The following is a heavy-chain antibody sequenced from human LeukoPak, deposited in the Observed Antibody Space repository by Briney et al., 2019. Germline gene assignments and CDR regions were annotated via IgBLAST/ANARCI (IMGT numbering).Heavy chain of an antibody. D-gene: IGHD2-2*01. Sequence: ASVKVSCKASGYTFTSYGISWVRQAPGQGLEWMGWISAYNGNTNYAQKLQGRVTMTTDTSTSTAYMELSSLRSEDTAVYYCARDKDIVVVPAAMGLYFDYWGQGTLVTVSS. V-gene: IGHV1-18*01. CDR3: ARDKDIVVVPAAMGLYFDY. CDR2: ISAYNGNT. J-gene: IGHJ4*02. CDR1: GYTFTSYG.